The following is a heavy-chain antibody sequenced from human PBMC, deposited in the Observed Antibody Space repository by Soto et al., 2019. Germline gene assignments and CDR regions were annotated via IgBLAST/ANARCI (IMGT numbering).Heavy chain of an antibody. CDR1: GYSFAGYW. D-gene: IGHD3-22*01. J-gene: IGHJ3*02. CDR3: ARPRPHYYDSSGSDAFDI. CDR2: IDPSDSQT. V-gene: IGHV5-10-1*01. Sequence: GESLKISCKGSGYSFAGYWITWVRQKPGKGLEWMGRIDPSDSQTYYSPSFRGHVTISATKSITTVFLQWSSLRASDTAMYYCARPRPHYYDSSGSDAFDIWGQGTMVTVSS.